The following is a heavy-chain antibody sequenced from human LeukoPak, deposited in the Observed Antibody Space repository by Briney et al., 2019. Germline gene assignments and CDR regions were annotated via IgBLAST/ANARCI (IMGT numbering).Heavy chain of an antibody. Sequence: SETLSLTCTVSGDSISYHYWSWIRQPAGKGLEWIGRIYSSASANYNPSLKSRVTMSLDTSKNQFSLNLTSVTAADTAVYYCATLDIEGAATFDYWGQGTLDTVSS. V-gene: IGHV4-4*07. CDR3: ATLDIEGAATFDY. CDR2: IYSSASA. CDR1: GDSISYHY. J-gene: IGHJ4*02. D-gene: IGHD6-25*01.